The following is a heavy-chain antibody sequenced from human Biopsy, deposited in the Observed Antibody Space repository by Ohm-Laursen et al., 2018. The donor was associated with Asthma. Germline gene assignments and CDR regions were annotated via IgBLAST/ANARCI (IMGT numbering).Heavy chain of an antibody. CDR1: GFSFDDCA. V-gene: IGHV3-9*01. J-gene: IGHJ4*01. Sequence: RSLRLSCSASGFSFDDCAMHWVRQAPGKSLEWVSSISWNSGNIDYAVSVKGRFTISRDNAKNSLYLQMQSLRPEDTAFYYCAKSADYYDSTNYLDFWGRGTLVTVSS. CDR3: AKSADYYDSTNYLDF. D-gene: IGHD3-22*01. CDR2: ISWNSGNI.